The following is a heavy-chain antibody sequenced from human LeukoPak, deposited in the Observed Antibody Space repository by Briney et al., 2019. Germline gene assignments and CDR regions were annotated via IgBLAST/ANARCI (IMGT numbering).Heavy chain of an antibody. CDR2: IDANAKTT. J-gene: IGHJ3*02. Sequence: GGSLRLSCAASGFTFSNYWLHWVRQAPGKGLVWVSRIDANAKTTSYADSVKGRFTISTDNAKKTLYLQMNSLRVEDTAVYYCLTIVETTIDGFDIWGQGTMVTVSS. CDR3: LTIVETTIDGFDI. D-gene: IGHD1-26*01. CDR1: GFTFSNYW. V-gene: IGHV3-74*01.